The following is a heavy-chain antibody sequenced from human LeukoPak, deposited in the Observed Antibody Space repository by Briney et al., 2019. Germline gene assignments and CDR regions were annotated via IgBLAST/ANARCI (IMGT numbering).Heavy chain of an antibody. CDR3: AKVPARITIFGVARFDP. V-gene: IGHV3-23*01. Sequence: PGGSLRLSCAASGFTFSSYALSWVRQAPGKGLEWVSAISGSGGSTYYADSVKGRFTISRDNSKNTLYLQMNSLRAEDTAVYYCAKVPARITIFGVARFDPWGQETLVTVSS. D-gene: IGHD3-3*01. CDR1: GFTFSSYA. CDR2: ISGSGGST. J-gene: IGHJ5*02.